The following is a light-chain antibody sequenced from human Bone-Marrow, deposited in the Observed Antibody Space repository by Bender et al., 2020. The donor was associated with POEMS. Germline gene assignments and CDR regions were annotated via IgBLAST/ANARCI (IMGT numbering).Light chain of an antibody. CDR3: ASYKNTGLA. CDR2: DVS. V-gene: IGLV2-14*03. J-gene: IGLJ2*01. Sequence: QSALTQPASVSGSPGQSVTTSCTGTSRDVGGFDFVSWYQQHPDKAPKLMIYDVSNRPSGVSNRFSGSKSGNTASLTISGLQPEDEADYYCASYKNTGLAFGGGTKVTVL. CDR1: SRDVGGFDF.